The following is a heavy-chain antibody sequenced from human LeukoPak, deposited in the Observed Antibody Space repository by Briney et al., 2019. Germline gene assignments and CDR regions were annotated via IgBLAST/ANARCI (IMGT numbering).Heavy chain of an antibody. CDR2: IIPIFGTA. V-gene: IGHV1-69*13. J-gene: IGHJ6*02. D-gene: IGHD5-18*01. CDR3: ARASTWIQLWLNYYYYGMDV. CDR1: GGTFSSYA. Sequence: SVKVSCKASGGTFSSYAISWVRQAPGQGLEWMGGIIPIFGTANYAQKFQGRVTITADESTSTAYMELSSLSSEDTAVYYCARASTWIQLWLNYYYYGMDVWGQGTTVTVSS.